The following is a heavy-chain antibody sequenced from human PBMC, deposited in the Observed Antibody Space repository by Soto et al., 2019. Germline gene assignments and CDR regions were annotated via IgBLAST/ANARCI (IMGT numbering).Heavy chain of an antibody. CDR2: IKPISDIT. V-gene: IGHV1-69*01. CDR1: GDTFGRFT. J-gene: IGHJ5*02. CDR3: ARDPSTINKLIGVWFDP. D-gene: IGHD4-4*01. Sequence: SVTVSCKSSGDTFGRFTINWVRQAPGQGLEWMGGIKPISDITNYAQRFQGRVTFTADASTSTVYLELSSLRSEDTAMYYCARDPSTINKLIGVWFDPWGQGTLVTVS.